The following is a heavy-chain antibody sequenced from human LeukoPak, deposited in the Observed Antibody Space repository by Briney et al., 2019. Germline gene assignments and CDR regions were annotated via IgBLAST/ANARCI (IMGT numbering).Heavy chain of an antibody. D-gene: IGHD2-2*01. Sequence: GASVKVSCKASGGTFRSYAFTWVRQAPGQGLEWMGGIIPVLGIANYAQKFQGRVTITADESTSTAYMELSSLRSEDTAVYYCARESRYCSSTNCYDAFDFWGQGTMVTVSS. J-gene: IGHJ3*01. CDR2: IIPVLGIA. CDR1: GGTFRSYA. CDR3: ARESRYCSSTNCYDAFDF. V-gene: IGHV1-69*10.